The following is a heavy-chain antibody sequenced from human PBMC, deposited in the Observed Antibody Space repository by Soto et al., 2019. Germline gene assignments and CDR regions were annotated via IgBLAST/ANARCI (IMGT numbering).Heavy chain of an antibody. CDR2: ISPYNDYT. V-gene: IGHV1-18*01. D-gene: IGHD3-16*01. CDR3: ARGGYYDNSWGKLSHYGLDF. J-gene: IGHJ6*02. CDR1: GYTFIRYG. Sequence: QVQLAQSANEVKKPGASVRVSCKAAGYTFIRYGIAWVRQAPGQGLEWMGWISPYNDYTVYAQKFQGRVSMTADTSTRTVYMNLRGLKSDETAAYYCARGGYYDNSWGKLSHYGLDFWGQGTSVSVSS.